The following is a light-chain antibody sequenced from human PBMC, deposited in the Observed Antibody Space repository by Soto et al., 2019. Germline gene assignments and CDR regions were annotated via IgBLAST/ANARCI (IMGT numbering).Light chain of an antibody. Sequence: EIVLTQSPGTLSLSPGERATLSCRASQSFSTTYLAWYQQKAGQAPRLLIYGVSIRATGIPDRFSGSGSGTDFTLSISRLEPEDFAVYYCQQYGSSALFTFGPGTKVDLK. J-gene: IGKJ3*01. CDR1: QSFSTTY. CDR2: GVS. CDR3: QQYGSSALFT. V-gene: IGKV3-20*01.